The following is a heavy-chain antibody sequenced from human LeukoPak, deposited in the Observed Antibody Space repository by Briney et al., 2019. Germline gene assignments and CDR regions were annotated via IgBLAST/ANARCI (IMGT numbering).Heavy chain of an antibody. Sequence: ASVKVSCKASGYTFANYAISWVRQAPGQGFEWMGWISGYNGNTNYAQELQGRVTMTTDTSTSTAYMELRSLRSDDTAVYYCARIPNFSSGWHFDYWGQGTLVTVS. J-gene: IGHJ4*02. CDR1: GYTFANYA. V-gene: IGHV1-18*01. D-gene: IGHD6-19*01. CDR2: ISGYNGNT. CDR3: ARIPNFSSGWHFDY.